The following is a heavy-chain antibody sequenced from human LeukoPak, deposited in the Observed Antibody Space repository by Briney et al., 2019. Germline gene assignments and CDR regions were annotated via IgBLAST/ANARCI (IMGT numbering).Heavy chain of an antibody. CDR3: ATLTGDDWYFDL. V-gene: IGHV3-23*01. J-gene: IGHJ2*01. Sequence: GGSLRLSCAASGFTFSSYAMSWVRQAPGKGLEWVSAISGSGGSTYYADSVKGRFTISRDNSKETMYLQMNSLRGEDTAVYYCATLTGDDWYFDLCGRGTLVTVSS. CDR2: ISGSGGST. D-gene: IGHD7-27*01. CDR1: GFTFSSYA.